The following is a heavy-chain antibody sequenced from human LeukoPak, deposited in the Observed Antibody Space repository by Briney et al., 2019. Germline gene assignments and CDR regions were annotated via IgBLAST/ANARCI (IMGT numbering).Heavy chain of an antibody. CDR2: ISSSSSYI. CDR1: GFTFSSYS. V-gene: IGHV3-21*01. D-gene: IGHD3-9*01. CDR3: ARDPYDILTGYYMDYYYYGMDV. J-gene: IGHJ6*04. Sequence: LGRSLRLSCAASGFTFSSYSMNWVRQAPGKGLEWVSSISSSSSYIYYADSVKGRFTISRDNAKNSLYLQMNSLRAEDTAVYYCARDPYDILTGYYMDYYYYGMDVWGKGTTVTVSS.